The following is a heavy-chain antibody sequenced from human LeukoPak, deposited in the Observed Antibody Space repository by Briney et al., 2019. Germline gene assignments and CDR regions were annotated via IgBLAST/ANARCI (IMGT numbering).Heavy chain of an antibody. D-gene: IGHD3-22*01. J-gene: IGHJ4*02. CDR2: MYYSGST. V-gene: IGHV4-39*01. CDR1: GGSITGSSYY. CDR3: ARQYYDSTGYYYFDY. Sequence: SETLSLTCIVSGGSITGSSYYWARVRQPPGKGLEWLGSMYYSGSTYYNSSLKSRVTISEDTSKNQFSLKLTSVTAADTAVYYCARQYYDSTGYYYFDYWGQGTLVTVSS.